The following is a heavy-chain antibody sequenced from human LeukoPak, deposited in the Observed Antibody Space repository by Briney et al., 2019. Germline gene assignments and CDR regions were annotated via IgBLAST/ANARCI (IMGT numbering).Heavy chain of an antibody. CDR2: IYYSGST. CDR3: ARLRSQWLAAAFDI. J-gene: IGHJ3*02. V-gene: IGHV4-59*08. CDR1: GGSISSYY. D-gene: IGHD6-19*01. Sequence: SETLSLTCTVSGGSISSYYWSWIRQPPGKGLEWIGYIYYSGSTNYNPSLKSRVTISVDTSKNQFSLKLSSVTAADTAVYYCARLRSQWLAAAFDIWGQGTMVTVSS.